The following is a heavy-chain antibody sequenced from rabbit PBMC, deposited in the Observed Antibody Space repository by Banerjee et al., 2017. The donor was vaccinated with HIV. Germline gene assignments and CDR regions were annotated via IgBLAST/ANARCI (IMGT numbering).Heavy chain of an antibody. CDR2: IHASSSGNT. Sequence: QSLEESGGDLVKPGASLTLTCKASAFSFSNRYVMCWVRQAPGKGLEWIACIHASSSGNTGYASWAKGRFTISKTSSTTVTLQMTSLTAADTATYFCARDLAGVIGWNFNLWGPGTLVTVS. V-gene: IGHV1S40*01. D-gene: IGHD4-1*01. J-gene: IGHJ4*01. CDR1: AFSFSNRYV. CDR3: ARDLAGVIGWNFNL.